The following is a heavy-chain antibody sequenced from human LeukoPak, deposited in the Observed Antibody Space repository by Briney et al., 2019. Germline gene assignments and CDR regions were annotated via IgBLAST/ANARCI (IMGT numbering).Heavy chain of an antibody. CDR2: INPKSGAT. CDR1: GYTFTDYP. CDR3: ARDPWGGDIVVVPAAIHDP. Sequence: ASVKVSCKASGYTFTDYPIHWVRQAPGQGLEWMGRINPKSGATNYAQRFQGRVTMTRDTSTSTAYMELSRLRSDDTAVFYCARDPWGGDIVVVPAAIHDPWGQGTLVTVSS. J-gene: IGHJ5*02. D-gene: IGHD2-2*01. V-gene: IGHV1-2*06.